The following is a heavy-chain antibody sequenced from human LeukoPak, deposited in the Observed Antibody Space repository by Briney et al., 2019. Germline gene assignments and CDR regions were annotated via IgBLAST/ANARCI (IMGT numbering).Heavy chain of an antibody. V-gene: IGHV1-2*04. J-gene: IGHJ4*02. Sequence: ASVTPSCMASGYTFTTYTMHWVRQAPGQGLEWMGWINPNSGATNYAQKFQGWVTMTRDTSISTAYMELSRLRSDDTAVYYCARGLRHSTYDYWGQGTLVTVSS. D-gene: IGHD3-16*01. CDR1: GYTFTTYT. CDR3: ARGLRHSTYDY. CDR2: INPNSGAT.